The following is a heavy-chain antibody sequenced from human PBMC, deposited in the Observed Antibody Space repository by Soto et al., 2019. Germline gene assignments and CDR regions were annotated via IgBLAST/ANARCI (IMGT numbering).Heavy chain of an antibody. Sequence: QVQLVESGGGVVQPGRSLRLSCAASGFTFSSYAMHWVRQAPGKGLEWVAVISYDGSNKYYADSVKGRFTISRDNSKNTLYLQMNSLRAEDTAVYYCARDQGRRRSSSGFDYWGQGTLVTVSS. J-gene: IGHJ4*02. CDR3: ARDQGRRRSSSGFDY. CDR1: GFTFSSYA. V-gene: IGHV3-30-3*01. D-gene: IGHD6-13*01. CDR2: ISYDGSNK.